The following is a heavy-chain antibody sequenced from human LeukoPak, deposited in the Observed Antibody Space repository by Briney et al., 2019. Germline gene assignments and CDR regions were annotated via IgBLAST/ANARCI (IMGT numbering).Heavy chain of an antibody. CDR3: ATEYFRYGSNSVFSGFDY. V-gene: IGHV1-24*01. Sequence: ASVKVSCKVSGYTLTELSMHWVRQAPGKGLEWMGGFDPADGKTIYAQKFQGRVTMTEDTSTDTAYMELSSLRSENTAVYYCATEYFRYGSNSVFSGFDYWGQGTLVTVSS. CDR1: GYTLTELS. CDR2: FDPADGKT. J-gene: IGHJ4*02. D-gene: IGHD4-23*01.